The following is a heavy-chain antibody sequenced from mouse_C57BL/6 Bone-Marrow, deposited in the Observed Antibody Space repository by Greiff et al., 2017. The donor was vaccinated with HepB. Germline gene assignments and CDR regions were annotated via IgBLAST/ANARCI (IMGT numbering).Heavy chain of an antibody. V-gene: IGHV1-75*01. J-gene: IGHJ1*03. CDR3: ARSGDYESCWYFDV. CDR2: IFPGSGST. Sequence: QVQLQQSGPELVKPGASVKISCKASGYTFTDYYINWVKQRPGQGLEWIGWIFPGSGSTYYNEKFKGKATLTVDKSSSTAYMLLSSLTSEDSAVYFCARSGDYESCWYFDVWGTGTTVTVSS. D-gene: IGHD2-4*01. CDR1: GYTFTDYY.